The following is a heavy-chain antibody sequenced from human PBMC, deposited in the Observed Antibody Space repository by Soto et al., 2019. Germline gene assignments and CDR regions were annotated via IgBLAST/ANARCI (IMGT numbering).Heavy chain of an antibody. D-gene: IGHD6-25*01. CDR3: ARFFVETGESSGWPWSFHY. CDR2: VSGGGGTT. CDR1: GFTFTSYA. J-gene: IGHJ4*02. Sequence: GGSVRLSCAASGFTFTSYAMSWVRQALGKGLEWVSAVSGGGGTTYYAGSVKGRFTISRDNSKNTLFLQMHSLRAEDTAVYYCARFFVETGESSGWPWSFHYWGQGTLVTVSS. V-gene: IGHV3-23*01.